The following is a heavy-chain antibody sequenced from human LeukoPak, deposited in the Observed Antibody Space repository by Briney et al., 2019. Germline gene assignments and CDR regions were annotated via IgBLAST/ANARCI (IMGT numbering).Heavy chain of an antibody. V-gene: IGHV3-33*08. D-gene: IGHD2-15*01. J-gene: IGHJ1*01. CDR3: ARDRCSGGSCDSGAEYYQH. CDR2: IWYDGSRT. CDR1: GFTFRTYW. Sequence: GGSLRLSCAASGFTFRTYWMHWVRQVPGKGLEWVAVIWYDGSRTYYADSVKGRFTISRDNSKNTLDLQMNSLRAEDTAVYYCARDRCSGGSCDSGAEYYQHWGQGTLVTVSS.